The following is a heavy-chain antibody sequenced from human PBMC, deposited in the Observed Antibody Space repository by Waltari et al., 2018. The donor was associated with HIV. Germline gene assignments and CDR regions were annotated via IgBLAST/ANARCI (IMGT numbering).Heavy chain of an antibody. V-gene: IGHV1-2*02. CDR1: GYTFPSYY. J-gene: IGHJ4*02. CDR2: IKPNSGGT. D-gene: IGHD1-1*01. CDR3: AKSPGTWSTRD. Sequence: QVQLVQSGAEVKKPGASVKVSCKASGYTFPSYYIHWVRQAPGQGLEWMGWIKPNSGGTNYTQKFQGRVTMTRATSITTAYMELSRLRSDDTAVYYCAKSPGTWSTRDWGQGTLVTVSS.